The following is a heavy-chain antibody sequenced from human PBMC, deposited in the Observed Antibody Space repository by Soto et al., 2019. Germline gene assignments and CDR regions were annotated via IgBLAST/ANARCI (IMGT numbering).Heavy chain of an antibody. V-gene: IGHV1-69*12. D-gene: IGHD2-21*02. CDR1: GGTFSSYA. J-gene: IGHJ4*02. CDR2: IIPIFGTA. CDR3: ARDGAYCGGDCYWGLDY. Sequence: QVQLVQSGAEVKKPGSSVKVSCKASGGTFSSYAISWVRQAPGQGLEWMGGIIPIFGTANYAQKFQGRVRINADESTSRADMGLRSLGSEDTAVYYCARDGAYCGGDCYWGLDYWGQGTLVTVSS.